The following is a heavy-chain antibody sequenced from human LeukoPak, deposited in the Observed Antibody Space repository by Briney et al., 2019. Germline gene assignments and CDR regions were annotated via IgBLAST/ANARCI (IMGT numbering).Heavy chain of an antibody. J-gene: IGHJ4*02. V-gene: IGHV1-18*01. CDR1: GYTFTSYG. D-gene: IGHD6-19*01. CDR3: ARVRIAVAGTSGQADY. CDR2: ISAYNGNT. Sequence: SVKVSCKASGYTFTSYGISWVRQPPGQGLEWMGWISAYNGNTNYAQKLQGTVTMTTDTSTSTAYMELRSLRSDDTAVYYCARVRIAVAGTSGQADYWGQGTLVTVSS.